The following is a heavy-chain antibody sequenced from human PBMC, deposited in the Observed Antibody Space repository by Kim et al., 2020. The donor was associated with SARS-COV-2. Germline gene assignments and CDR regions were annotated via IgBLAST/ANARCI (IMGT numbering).Heavy chain of an antibody. CDR2: INHSGST. CDR1: GGSFSGYY. CDR3: ARTLRYCSSTSCYNARNAFDI. J-gene: IGHJ3*02. D-gene: IGHD2-2*01. Sequence: SETLSLTCAVYGGSFSGYYWSWIRQPPGKGLEWIGEINHSGSTNYNPSLKSRVTISVDTSKNQFSLKLSSVTAADTAVYYCARTLRYCSSTSCYNARNAFDIWGQGTMVTVSS. V-gene: IGHV4-34*01.